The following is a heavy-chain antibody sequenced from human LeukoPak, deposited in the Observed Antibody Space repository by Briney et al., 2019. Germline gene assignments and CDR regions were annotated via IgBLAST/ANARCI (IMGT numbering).Heavy chain of an antibody. J-gene: IGHJ4*02. CDR2: SSAYNGNT. D-gene: IGHD4-17*01. CDR1: GYTFTSYG. V-gene: IGHV1-18*01. CDR3: ARGFSWPYTTGDY. Sequence: ASVKVSCKASGYTFTSYGIRWVRRAPGQGLEWMGWSSAYNGNTNYAQKLQGRVTMTTDTSTSTAYMGLSSLRSEDTAVYYCARGFSWPYTTGDYWGQGTLVTVSS.